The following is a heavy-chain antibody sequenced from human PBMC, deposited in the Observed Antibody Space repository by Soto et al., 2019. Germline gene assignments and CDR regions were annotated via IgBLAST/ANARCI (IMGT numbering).Heavy chain of an antibody. J-gene: IGHJ6*02. Sequence: SETLSLTCTVSGGSISGYYWSWIRPPPGKGLEWIGYIYYSGSTNYNPSLKSRVTISVDTSKNQFSLKLSSVTAADTAVYYCARDPLTMVRGVRYYYGMDVWGQGTTVTVSS. V-gene: IGHV4-59*01. CDR2: IYYSGST. CDR1: GGSISGYY. CDR3: ARDPLTMVRGVRYYYGMDV. D-gene: IGHD3-10*01.